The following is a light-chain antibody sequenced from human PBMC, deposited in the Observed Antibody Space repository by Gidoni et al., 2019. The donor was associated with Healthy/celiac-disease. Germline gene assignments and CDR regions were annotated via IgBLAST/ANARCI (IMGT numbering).Light chain of an antibody. CDR2: AAS. CDR3: QQSYSTLCT. J-gene: IGKJ3*01. CDR1: QSISSY. V-gene: IGKV1-39*01. Sequence: DIQMTQPPSSLSASVGDRVTITCRASQSISSYLNWYQQKPGKAPKLLIYAASSLQSGVPSRFSGSGSGTDFTLTISSLQPKDFTTYYYQQSYSTLCTFGPGTKVDIK.